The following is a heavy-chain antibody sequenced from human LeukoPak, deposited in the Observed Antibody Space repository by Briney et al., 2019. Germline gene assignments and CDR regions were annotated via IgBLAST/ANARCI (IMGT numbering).Heavy chain of an antibody. CDR2: IYTSGST. CDR1: GGSISSGTYY. V-gene: IGHV4-61*02. CDR3: ARHGGVYYDSRRGYFDY. D-gene: IGHD3-22*01. Sequence: SETLSLTCTVSGGSISSGTYYWSWIRQPAGKALEWIGRIYTSGSTNYNPSLKSRVTLSVDTSKNQFSLKLSSVTAADTAVYYCARHGGVYYDSRRGYFDYWGQGTLVTVSS. J-gene: IGHJ4*02.